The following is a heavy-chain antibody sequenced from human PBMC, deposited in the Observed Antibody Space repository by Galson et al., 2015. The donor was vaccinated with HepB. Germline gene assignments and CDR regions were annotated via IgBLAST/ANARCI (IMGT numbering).Heavy chain of an antibody. CDR3: AILPPPLWCGEGGVPGAYGMDV. CDR1: GYSFTSYW. J-gene: IGHJ6*02. D-gene: IGHD3-10*01. V-gene: IGHV5-10-1*01. Sequence: QSGAEVKKPGESLRISCKGSGYSFTSYWISCVRQMPGKGLEWMGRIDPSDSYTNYSPSFPGHVTISADKSISTAYLPWSSLKASDTAMYYCAILPPPLWCGEGGVPGAYGMDVWGQGTTVTVSS. CDR2: IDPSDSYT.